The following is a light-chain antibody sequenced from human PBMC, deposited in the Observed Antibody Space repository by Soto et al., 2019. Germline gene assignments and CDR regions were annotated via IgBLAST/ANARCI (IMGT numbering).Light chain of an antibody. J-gene: IGKJ4*01. CDR3: QQYNSWLT. CDR1: KSVSYH. V-gene: IGKV3-15*01. CDR2: DAS. Sequence: IGMTQTPATLSVSPGERVTLSCRASKSVSYHVAWYQQKPGQTPRLVIYDASSRASGIPARFSGSRSGTEFSLTISGLQSEDFGVYYCQQYNSWLTFGGGTRVDI.